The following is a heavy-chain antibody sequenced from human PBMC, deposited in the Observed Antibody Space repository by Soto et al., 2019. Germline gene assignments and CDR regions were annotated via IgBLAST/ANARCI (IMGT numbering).Heavy chain of an antibody. CDR2: ISAYNGNT. CDR3: ARERTHDSRRNNWFDP. D-gene: IGHD3-16*01. Sequence: ASVQVSCKASGYTFTSYGISWVRQAPGQGLEWMGWISAYNGNTNYAQKLQGRVTMTTDTSTSTAYMELRSLRSDDTAVYYCARERTHDSRRNNWFDPWGKGTMVTVYS. CDR1: GYTFTSYG. J-gene: IGHJ5*02. V-gene: IGHV1-18*01.